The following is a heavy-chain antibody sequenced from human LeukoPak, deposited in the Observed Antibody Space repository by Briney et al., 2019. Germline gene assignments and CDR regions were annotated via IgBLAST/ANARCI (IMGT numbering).Heavy chain of an antibody. CDR1: GFTFSSYS. CDR3: ARDFVVVAAATSLDY. V-gene: IGHV3-21*01. D-gene: IGHD2-2*01. CDR2: ISSNSAYI. J-gene: IGHJ3*01. Sequence: GGSLRLSCAASGFTFSSYSMNWVRQAPGKGLEWVSSISSNSAYICYADSVKGRFTISRDNAKNSLYLQLNSLSAEDTAVYYCARDFVVVAAATSLDYWGQGTMVTVSS.